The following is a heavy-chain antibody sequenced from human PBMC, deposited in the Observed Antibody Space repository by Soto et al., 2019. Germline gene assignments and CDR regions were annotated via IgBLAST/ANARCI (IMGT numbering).Heavy chain of an antibody. CDR1: GGTASSYA. CDR3: ARDVSSDTTGFRGYDL. CDR2: FIPIFVSA. V-gene: IGHV1-69*13. Sequence: GASVKVSCKASGGTASSYAITWVRQAPGKGLEWMGVFIPIFVSAHYAPKFQGRITITADESTSTAYMELSGLTSEDTAIYYCARDVSSDTTGFRGYDLWGQGTQVTVSS. J-gene: IGHJ4*02. D-gene: IGHD3-10*01.